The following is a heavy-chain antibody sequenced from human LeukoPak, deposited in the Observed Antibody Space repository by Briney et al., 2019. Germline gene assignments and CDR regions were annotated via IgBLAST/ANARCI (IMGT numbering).Heavy chain of an antibody. CDR2: INHSGST. CDR3: ARAAGSGLIDY. V-gene: IGHV4-34*01. Sequence: PSETLSLTCAVYGGSFSGYYWSWIRQPPGKGLEWIGEINHSGSTSYNPSLKSRVTISVDTSKNQFSLNLNSVTAADTALYFCARAAGSGLIDYWGQGILVIVSS. CDR1: GGSFSGYY. D-gene: IGHD6-19*01. J-gene: IGHJ4*02.